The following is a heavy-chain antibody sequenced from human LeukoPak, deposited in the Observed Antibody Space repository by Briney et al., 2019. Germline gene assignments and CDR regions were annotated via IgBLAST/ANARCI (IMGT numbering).Heavy chain of an antibody. Sequence: SVKVSCTASGGTFSSYAISWVRQAPGQGLEWMGGIIPIFGTANYAQKFQGRVTITADESTSTAYMELSSLRSEDTAVYYCARDRLLYSERTDNWYFDLWGQGTLVTVSS. CDR3: ARDRLLYSERTDNWYFDL. CDR2: IIPIFGTA. J-gene: IGHJ2*01. V-gene: IGHV1-69*13. CDR1: GGTFSSYA. D-gene: IGHD5-18*01.